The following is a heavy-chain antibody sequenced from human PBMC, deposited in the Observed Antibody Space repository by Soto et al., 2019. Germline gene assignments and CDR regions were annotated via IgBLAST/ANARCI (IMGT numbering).Heavy chain of an antibody. CDR2: ISGSGGTI. J-gene: IGHJ4*02. D-gene: IGHD3-16*01. Sequence: GGSLRLSCAASGFTFISYAMSWVRQAPGKGLEWVSAISGSGGTIYYADSVKGRFTISRDNSKNTLYLQMNSLRAEDTAVYYCAKDPLGGMDTSRGDYWGQGTLVTVSS. V-gene: IGHV3-23*01. CDR3: AKDPLGGMDTSRGDY. CDR1: GFTFISYA.